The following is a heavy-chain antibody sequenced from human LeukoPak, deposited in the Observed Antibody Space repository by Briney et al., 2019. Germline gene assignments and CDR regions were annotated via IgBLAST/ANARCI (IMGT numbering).Heavy chain of an antibody. CDR2: ISYDGSNK. Sequence: GGSLRLSCAASAFTFSSYAMHWVRQAPGKGLEWVAVISYDGSNKYYADSVKGRFTISRDNSKNTLYLQMNSLRAEDTAVYYCARARGASNTLDYWGQGTLVTVSS. CDR1: AFTFSSYA. CDR3: ARARGASNTLDY. J-gene: IGHJ4*02. D-gene: IGHD3-10*01. V-gene: IGHV3-30*04.